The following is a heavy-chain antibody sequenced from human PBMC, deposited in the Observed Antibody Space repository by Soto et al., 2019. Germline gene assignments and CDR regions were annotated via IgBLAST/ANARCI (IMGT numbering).Heavy chain of an antibody. J-gene: IGHJ6*02. CDR1: GGSINNYY. CDR3: AGGLPVTGREHFYGMDV. V-gene: IGHV4-59*01. CDR2: VHHAGSY. D-gene: IGHD1-1*01. Sequence: QVQLQESGPGLVKSSEPLTLTCTVSGGSINNYYWNWIRPPLRQGLEWIWYVHHAGSYNYNPFLSGQLSMAVDTSKNQCSLRLTSVIAADAAVYYCAGGLPVTGREHFYGMDVWGQGTTVIVSS.